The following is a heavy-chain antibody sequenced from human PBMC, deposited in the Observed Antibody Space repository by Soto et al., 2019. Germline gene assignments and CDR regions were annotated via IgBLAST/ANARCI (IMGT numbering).Heavy chain of an antibody. CDR3: AREVYDFWSGYYMYYYGMDV. CDR1: GFTFSSYW. V-gene: IGHV3-74*01. CDR2: INSDGSST. Sequence: EVQLVESGGGLVQPGGSLRLSCAASGFTFSSYWMHWVRQAPGKGLVWVSRINSDGSSTSYADSVKGQFTISRDNAKNTLYLQMNSLRAEDTAVYYCAREVYDFWSGYYMYYYGMDVWGQGTTVTVSS. J-gene: IGHJ6*02. D-gene: IGHD3-3*01.